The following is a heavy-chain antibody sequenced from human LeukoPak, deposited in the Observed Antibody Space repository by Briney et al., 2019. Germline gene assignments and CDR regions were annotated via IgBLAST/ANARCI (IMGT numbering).Heavy chain of an antibody. V-gene: IGHV4-34*01. J-gene: IGHJ3*02. CDR2: LNHSGST. D-gene: IGHD2-2*01. CDR1: GGSFSGYY. Sequence: SETLSLTCADYGGSFSGYYWSSIRQPPGKGLEWMGELNHSGSTNYNPSLKRRVTISVDTSKNQFSLKLSSVTAADTAVYYCASLNSNIVVVPAAMGIWSNDAFDIWGQGTMVTVSS. CDR3: ASLNSNIVVVPAAMGIWSNDAFDI.